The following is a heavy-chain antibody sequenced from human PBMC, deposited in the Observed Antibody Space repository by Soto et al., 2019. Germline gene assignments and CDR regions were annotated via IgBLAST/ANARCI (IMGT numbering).Heavy chain of an antibody. J-gene: IGHJ6*02. CDR2: IIPLHNTS. V-gene: IGHV1-69*08. D-gene: IGHD1-20*01. Sequence: SSVKVSCKVSGGAFTNYSLNWVRHAPGQGLEWLGGIIPLHNTSNYSLKLLGRGSVTADISSNTVYMHLSGLTSDDTATYYCAIWSNWNPLYYRGMDVWGQGTTVIVSS. CDR1: GGAFTNYS. CDR3: AIWSNWNPLYYRGMDV.